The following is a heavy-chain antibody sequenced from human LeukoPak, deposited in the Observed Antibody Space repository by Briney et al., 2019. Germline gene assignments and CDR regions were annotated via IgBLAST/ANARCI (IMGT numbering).Heavy chain of an antibody. CDR2: INPSGGDT. V-gene: IGHV1-46*01. J-gene: IGHJ4*02. D-gene: IGHD2-21*01. Sequence: GASVKVSCKASGYTFTRYYMHWVRQAPGQGLEWMGMINPSGGDTTYARKLQGRVTMTRDTSTSTVYMELSSLRSEDTAVCYCARENGGEGYWGQGTLVTVSS. CDR3: ARENGGEGY. CDR1: GYTFTRYY.